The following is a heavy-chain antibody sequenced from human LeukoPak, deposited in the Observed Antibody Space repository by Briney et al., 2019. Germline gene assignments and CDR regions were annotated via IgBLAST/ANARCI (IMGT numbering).Heavy chain of an antibody. CDR3: ARGEGYYASGSYYIDY. D-gene: IGHD3-10*01. V-gene: IGHV3-21*01. CDR2: ITTSSTYI. J-gene: IGHJ4*02. Sequence: GSLRLSCAASGFTFSSYTMNWVRQAPGKGLEWVSSITTSSTYIYYADSVRGRFTISRDNAKNSLYLRMSSLRVEDTAVYYCARGEGYYASGSYYIDYWGQGTLVTVSS. CDR1: GFTFSSYT.